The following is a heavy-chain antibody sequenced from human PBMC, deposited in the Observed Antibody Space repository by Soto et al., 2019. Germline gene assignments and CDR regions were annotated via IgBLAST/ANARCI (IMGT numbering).Heavy chain of an antibody. V-gene: IGHV3-23*01. J-gene: IGHJ4*02. CDR1: GFTFSSYA. D-gene: IGHD3-10*01. CDR2: ISGSGGST. Sequence: EVQLLESGGGLVQPGGSLRLSCAASGFTFSSYAMNWVRQAPGKGLEWVSVISGSGGSTYYADSVKGRFTISRDKSKNTLYLQMNSLRAEATAVYYCATRAYGSDFDYWGQGTLVTVSS. CDR3: ATRAYGSDFDY.